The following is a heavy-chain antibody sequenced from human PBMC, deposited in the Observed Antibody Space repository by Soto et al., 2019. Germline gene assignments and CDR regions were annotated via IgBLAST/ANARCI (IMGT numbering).Heavy chain of an antibody. V-gene: IGHV1-69*12. CDR2: IIPLFRTP. CDR1: GDTFDTFA. Sequence: QVQLVQSGAEVLKPGSSVKVSCKASGDTFDTFAISWVRQAPGQGLEWMGGIIPLFRTPDYAQTFQGRVTIAADLSTTTVYMELTILRSDDTAVYCCAGDNDRDQRGGNYWCALPVCRERTTVTVPS. D-gene: IGHD1-7*01. CDR3: AGDNDRDQRGGNYWCALPV. J-gene: IGHJ6*02.